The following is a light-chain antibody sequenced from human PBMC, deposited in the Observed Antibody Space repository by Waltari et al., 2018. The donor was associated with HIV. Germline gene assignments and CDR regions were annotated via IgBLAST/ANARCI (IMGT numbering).Light chain of an antibody. CDR3: MQGTHWPPT. Sequence: DVVMTQLQLSLPVSLGQPASISCRSSQNLVYSDGNTYLNWFQQSPCQSPRRLINRVSKRDSGVPDRFSGSGSGTDFTLRISRVEAEDVAVYYCMQGTHWPPTFGQGTKLELK. V-gene: IGKV2-30*01. J-gene: IGKJ2*01. CDR2: RVS. CDR1: QNLVYSDGNTY.